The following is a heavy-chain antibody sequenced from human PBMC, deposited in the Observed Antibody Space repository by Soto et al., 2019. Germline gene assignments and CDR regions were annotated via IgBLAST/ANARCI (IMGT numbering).Heavy chain of an antibody. V-gene: IGHV3-23*01. CDR2: ISGSGGST. CDR1: GFNFSSYA. J-gene: IGHJ4*02. D-gene: IGHD4-17*01. Sequence: EVQLLESGGGLVQPGGSLRLSCAASGFNFSSYAMSWVRQAPGKGLEWVSAISGSGGSTYYADSVKGRFTISRDNSKNTRYLQMNSLRAEDTAVYYCAKERAENRDYGDVMYYFDYWGQGTLVTASS. CDR3: AKERAENRDYGDVMYYFDY.